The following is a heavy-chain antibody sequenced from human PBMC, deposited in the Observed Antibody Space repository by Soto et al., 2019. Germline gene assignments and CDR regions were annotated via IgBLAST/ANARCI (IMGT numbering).Heavy chain of an antibody. CDR1: GGSFSGYY. D-gene: IGHD3-3*01. V-gene: IGHV4-34*01. CDR2: INHSGST. CDR3: ARGGTYYDFWSGYFYYGMDV. Sequence: SETLSLTCAVYGGSFSGYYWSWIRQPPGKGLEWIGEINHSGSTNYNPSLKSRVTISVDTSKNQFSLKLSSVTAADTAVYYCARGGTYYDFWSGYFYYGMDVWGQGTTVTVSS. J-gene: IGHJ6*02.